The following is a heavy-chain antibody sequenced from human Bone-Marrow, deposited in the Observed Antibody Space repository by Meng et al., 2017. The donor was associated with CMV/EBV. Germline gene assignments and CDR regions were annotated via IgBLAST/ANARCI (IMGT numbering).Heavy chain of an antibody. Sequence: GESLKISCAASGFTFRTYWMHWVRQAPGKGLVWVSRINSDGSSTSYADSVKGRFTISRDNAKNTLYLQMNSLRAEDTAVYYCASWGSTSSAYGMDVWGQGTTVTVSS. CDR2: INSDGSST. CDR1: GFTFRTYW. J-gene: IGHJ6*02. V-gene: IGHV3-74*01. CDR3: ASWGSTSSAYGMDV. D-gene: IGHD2-2*01.